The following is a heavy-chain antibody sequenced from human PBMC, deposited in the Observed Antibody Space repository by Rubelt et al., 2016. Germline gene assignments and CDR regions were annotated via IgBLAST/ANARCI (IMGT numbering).Heavy chain of an antibody. Sequence: QVQLQESGPGLVKPSETLSLTCSVSGYSISSGYYWGWIRQPPGKGLEWIGTLYHSGRTYYNPSLTRRVTISVDTPKNQPDLKMSCVTAADTAWYYGARQGYSSGWYEQVTDYWGQGSLVIVSS. CDR3: ARQGYSSGWYEQVTDY. J-gene: IGHJ4*02. CDR2: LYHSGRT. CDR1: GYSISSGYY. V-gene: IGHV4-38-2*02. D-gene: IGHD6-19*01.